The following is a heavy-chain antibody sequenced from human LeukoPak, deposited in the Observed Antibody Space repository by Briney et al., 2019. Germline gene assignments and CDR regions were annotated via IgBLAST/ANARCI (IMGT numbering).Heavy chain of an antibody. V-gene: IGHV1-2*02. J-gene: IGHJ4*02. CDR3: ARSTTWTLYYFDY. D-gene: IGHD1-14*01. Sequence: ASVKVSCKASGYTFTGYYMHWVRQAPGQGLEWMGWINPNSGGTNYAQKFQGRVTMTRDTSISTAHMELSRLRSDDTAVYYCARSTTWTLYYFDYWGQGTLVTVSS. CDR1: GYTFTGYY. CDR2: INPNSGGT.